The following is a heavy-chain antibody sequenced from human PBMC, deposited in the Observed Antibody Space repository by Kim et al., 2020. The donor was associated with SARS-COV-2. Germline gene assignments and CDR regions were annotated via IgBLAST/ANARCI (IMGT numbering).Heavy chain of an antibody. J-gene: IGHJ4*02. D-gene: IGHD5-12*01. V-gene: IGHV4-31*02. Sequence: TYYNPCLRSRVTISVDTSKNQFSLKRSSVTAADTDVYYCARASGYGFSDYWGQGTLVTVSS. CDR2: T. CDR3: ARASGYGFSDY.